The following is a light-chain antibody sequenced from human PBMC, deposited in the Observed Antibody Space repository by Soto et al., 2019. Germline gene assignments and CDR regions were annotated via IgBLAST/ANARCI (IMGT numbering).Light chain of an antibody. CDR3: HQYIYSPFT. V-gene: IGKV1-16*01. CDR1: QGINNY. CDR2: AAS. J-gene: IGKJ2*01. Sequence: DIQMTQSPSSLSASVGDRVTITCRASQGINNYLAWFQQKPGKAPQSLIYAASSLQSGVPSRFSGSASGTEFTLTISSLQPEDFATYYCHQYIYSPFTFGQGNKLDIK.